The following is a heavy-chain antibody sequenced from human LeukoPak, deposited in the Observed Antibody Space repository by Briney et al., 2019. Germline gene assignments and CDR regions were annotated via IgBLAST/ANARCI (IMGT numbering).Heavy chain of an antibody. CDR3: ARQAGEGDYYDSSGYYYHFDY. CDR2: INHSGST. J-gene: IGHJ4*02. CDR1: GGSFSGYY. V-gene: IGHV4-34*01. Sequence: SETLSLTCAVYGGSFSGYYWSWIRQHPGKGLEWIGEINHSGSTNYNPSLKSRVTISVDTSKNQFSLKLSSVTAADTAVYYCARQAGEGDYYDSSGYYYHFDYWGQGTLVTVSS. D-gene: IGHD3-22*01.